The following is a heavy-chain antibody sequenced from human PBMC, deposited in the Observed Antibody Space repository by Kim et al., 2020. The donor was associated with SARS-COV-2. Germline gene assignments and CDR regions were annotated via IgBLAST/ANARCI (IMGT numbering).Heavy chain of an antibody. CDR2: ISGSGDRT. CDR3: AREDVPAARRGFDY. Sequence: GGSLRLSCAASGFSFSTYDMTWVRQAPGKGLEWVSSISGSGDRTYYADSVRGRFTISRDYSNSALYLQMNSLRAEDTAVYYCAREDVPAARRGFDYWGQGTVVTFSA. V-gene: IGHV3-23*01. D-gene: IGHD2-2*01. CDR1: GFSFSTYD. J-gene: IGHJ4*02.